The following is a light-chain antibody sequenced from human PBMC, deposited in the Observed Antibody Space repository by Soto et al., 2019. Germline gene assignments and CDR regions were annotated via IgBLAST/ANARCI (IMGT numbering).Light chain of an antibody. CDR3: QQYNRAIT. J-gene: IGKJ5*01. CDR1: QSISSW. CDR2: KAS. V-gene: IGKV1-5*03. Sequence: MPKTPFTVTASEGDRVTITCRASQSISSWLAWYQQKPGKAPKLLIYKASSLESGLPSRFSGSGSGTEFTLTIGILLPDGFATCYSQQYNRAITFGQGTRLDIK.